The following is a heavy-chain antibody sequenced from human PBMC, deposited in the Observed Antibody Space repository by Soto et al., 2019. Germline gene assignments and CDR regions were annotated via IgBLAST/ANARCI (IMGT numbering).Heavy chain of an antibody. J-gene: IGHJ6*02. D-gene: IGHD3-10*01. Sequence: QVQLVQSGAEVKTPGSSFKVSCKASGGNLSDYAIILVRQAPGQGLEWMGGIMPTVDSANYAQNFQGRLTISADESTSTANLELSSLRSDDTAVYYCAVAAVREIMAQESSGMAVWGQGTTVIVSS. V-gene: IGHV1-69*01. CDR2: IMPTVDSA. CDR3: AVAAVREIMAQESSGMAV. CDR1: GGNLSDYA.